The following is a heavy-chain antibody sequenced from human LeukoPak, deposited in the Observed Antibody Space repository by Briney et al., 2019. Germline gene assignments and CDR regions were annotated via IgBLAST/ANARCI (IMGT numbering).Heavy chain of an antibody. CDR2: IQSKTDGGTT. CDR3: TTDAEYSHVTDY. J-gene: IGHJ4*02. CDR1: GFTYSNVW. D-gene: IGHD5-18*01. V-gene: IGHV3-15*01. Sequence: GGSLRLSCAASGFTYSNVWMSWVRQARGKGLESVGRIQSKTDGGTTDYAAPVKGRFTISRDDSKSTLYLQMNSLKTEDTAVYYCTTDAEYSHVTDYWRQGTLVTVSS.